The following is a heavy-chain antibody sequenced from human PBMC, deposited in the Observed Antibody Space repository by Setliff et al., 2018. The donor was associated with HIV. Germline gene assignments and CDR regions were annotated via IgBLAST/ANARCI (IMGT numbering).Heavy chain of an antibody. CDR1: GFTFSSYA. J-gene: IGHJ4*02. CDR3: ARDTAYSFDY. V-gene: IGHV3-23*01. D-gene: IGHD5-18*01. Sequence: GSLRLSCAASGFTFSSYAMSWVRQAPGKGLDWVSAISGSAGSTYYADSVKGRSTISRDNADNSLYLQVNSLRAEDTAVYYCARDTAYSFDYWGQGTLVTVSS. CDR2: ISGSAGST.